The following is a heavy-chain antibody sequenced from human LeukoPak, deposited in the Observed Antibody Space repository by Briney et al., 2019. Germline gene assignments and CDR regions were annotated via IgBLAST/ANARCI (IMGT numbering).Heavy chain of an antibody. D-gene: IGHD1-26*01. V-gene: IGHV1-69*13. CDR3: AREVDHSRDYYYYMDV. CDR2: IIPSFGTA. CDR1: GGTFSSYA. Sequence: ASVKVSCKASGGTFSSYAISWVRQAPGQGLEWMGGIIPSFGTANYAQKFQGRVTTTADESTSTAYMGLSSLRSEDTAVYYCAREVDHSRDYYYYMDVWGKGPRSPSP. J-gene: IGHJ6*03.